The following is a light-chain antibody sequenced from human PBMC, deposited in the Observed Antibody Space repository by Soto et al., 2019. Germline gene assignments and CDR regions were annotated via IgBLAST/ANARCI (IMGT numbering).Light chain of an antibody. J-gene: IGKJ5*01. CDR1: QVIRTD. CDR2: GAS. Sequence: IQMSLRRSSLSASVGDRVTITCRASQVIRTDLDWYQQTPGKAPKLLSSGASSLQSGVPSRFSGSGSGADFTLTICSLQPEDSATYCCLQYYSYSRTFGQGT. V-gene: IGKV1-6*01. CDR3: LQYYSYSRT.